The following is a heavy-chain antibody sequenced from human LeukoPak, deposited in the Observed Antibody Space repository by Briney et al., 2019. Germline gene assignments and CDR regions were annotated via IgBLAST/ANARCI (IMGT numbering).Heavy chain of an antibody. Sequence: PGGSLRLSCSASGFTFSEYDMNWVRQAPGKGLEWVAYISGLASYIYYGDSVQGRFSISRDNAKNSLYLQMNSLGAEDTATYCGGRAFPPRRPSSAGDLWGQGILVTVSS. CDR2: ISGLASYI. V-gene: IGHV3-21*01. CDR3: GRAFPPRRPSSAGDL. J-gene: IGHJ4*02. CDR1: GFTFSEYD. D-gene: IGHD3-16*01.